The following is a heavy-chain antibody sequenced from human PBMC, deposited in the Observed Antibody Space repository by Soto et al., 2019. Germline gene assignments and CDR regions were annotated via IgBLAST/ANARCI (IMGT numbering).Heavy chain of an antibody. V-gene: IGHV3-11*01. CDR2: ISSSGSTI. J-gene: IGHJ4*02. CDR3: ARHCSSTRRTRLTGVGY. Sequence: GGSLRLSFAASGFTFSDYYMSWIRQAPGKGLEWVSYISSSGSTIYYADSVKGRFTISRDNAKNSLYPQMNSLRAEDTAVYYCARHCSSTRRTRLTGVGYWGQGTLVTVSS. CDR1: GFTFSDYY. D-gene: IGHD2-2*01.